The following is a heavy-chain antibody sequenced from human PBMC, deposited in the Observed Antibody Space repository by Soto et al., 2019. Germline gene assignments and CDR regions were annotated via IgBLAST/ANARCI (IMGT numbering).Heavy chain of an antibody. J-gene: IGHJ5*02. CDR2: IYYSGST. Sequence: SETLSLTCTVSGGSISRSTYYWGWIRQPPGKGLEWIGSIYYSGSTYYRPSLKSRVTISVDTSKNQFFLKLGSVTAADTAVYYCARQVPAAIRLGWFDPWGQGTLVTVSS. D-gene: IGHD2-2*02. CDR3: ARQVPAAIRLGWFDP. V-gene: IGHV4-39*01. CDR1: GGSISRSTYY.